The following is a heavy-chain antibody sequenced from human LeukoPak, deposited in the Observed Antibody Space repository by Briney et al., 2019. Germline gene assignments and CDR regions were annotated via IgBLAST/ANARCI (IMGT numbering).Heavy chain of an antibody. CDR3: ARGHNYDTSGYYD. D-gene: IGHD3-22*01. CDR2: INHSGST. V-gene: IGHV4-34*01. J-gene: IGHJ4*02. Sequence: SETLSLTCAVYGGSLSDYYWSWIRQPPGKGPEWIGEINHSGSTNYNPSLKSRVTISVDTSKNQFSLKLSSVTAADTAVYYCARGHNYDTSGYYDWGQGTLVTVSS. CDR1: GGSLSDYY.